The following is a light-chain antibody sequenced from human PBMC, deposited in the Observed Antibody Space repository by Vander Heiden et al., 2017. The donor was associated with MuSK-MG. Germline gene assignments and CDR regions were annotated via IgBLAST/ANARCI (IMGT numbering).Light chain of an antibody. Sequence: DIQLTQSPSSLSASVGDRVTITCRASQTMSNYLNWYQQKPGKAPRLLIYGAFRLQNGVPSRFSGSGSGTDFTLTINRLQREDFATYYCQQTDSTPWTFGHGTKVEIK. CDR2: GAF. CDR3: QQTDSTPWT. V-gene: IGKV1-39*01. CDR1: QTMSNY. J-gene: IGKJ1*01.